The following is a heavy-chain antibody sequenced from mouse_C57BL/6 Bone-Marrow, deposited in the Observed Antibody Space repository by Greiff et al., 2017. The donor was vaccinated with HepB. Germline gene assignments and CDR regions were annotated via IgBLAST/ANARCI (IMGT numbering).Heavy chain of an antibody. CDR3: ARTGGSSFFYAMNV. CDR1: GYTFTSYW. CDR2: IHPNSGST. V-gene: IGHV1-64*01. J-gene: IGHJ4*01. D-gene: IGHD1-1*01. Sequence: QVQLQQPGAELVKPGASVKLSCKASGYTFTSYWMHWVKQRPGQGLEWIGMIHPNSGSTNYNEKFKSKATLTVDQSSSTAYMQRSSLTSEDSAVYNCARTGGSSFFYAMNVWGQETSVTGSS.